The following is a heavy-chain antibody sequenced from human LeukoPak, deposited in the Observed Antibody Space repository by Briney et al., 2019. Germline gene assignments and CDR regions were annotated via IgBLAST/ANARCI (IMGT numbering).Heavy chain of an antibody. Sequence: ASVKVSCKASGYTFTGYYMHWVRQAPGQGLEWMGWINPNSGGTNYAQKFQGRVTMTRDTSISTAYMELSRLGSDDTAVYYCARDVGARVADYYYYGMDVWGQGTTVTVSS. D-gene: IGHD6-6*01. CDR1: GYTFTGYY. J-gene: IGHJ6*02. V-gene: IGHV1-2*02. CDR3: ARDVGARVADYYYYGMDV. CDR2: INPNSGGT.